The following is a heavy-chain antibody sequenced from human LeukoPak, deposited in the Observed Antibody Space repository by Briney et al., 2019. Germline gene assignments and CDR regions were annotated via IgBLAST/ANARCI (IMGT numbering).Heavy chain of an antibody. CDR1: GYSFTSYW. D-gene: IGHD6-6*01. Sequence: GESLKISCKGSGYSFTSYWIGWVRQMPGKGLEWMGIIYPGDSDTRYSPSFQGQVTISADKSISTAYLQWSSLKASGTAMYYCASMGSSSYYYYGMDVWGQGTTVTVSS. CDR3: ASMGSSSYYYYGMDV. CDR2: IYPGDSDT. J-gene: IGHJ6*02. V-gene: IGHV5-51*01.